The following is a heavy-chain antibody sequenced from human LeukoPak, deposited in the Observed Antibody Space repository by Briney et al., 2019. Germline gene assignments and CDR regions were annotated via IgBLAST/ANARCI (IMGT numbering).Heavy chain of an antibody. CDR2: ISGSGGST. Sequence: GGSLRLSCAVSGFTFSSYGMSWVRQAPGKGPEWVSVISGSGGSTYYADSVKGRFTISRDNSKNTLDLQMNSLTAEDTAVYYCAKSHCSGGSCYYGRLEYWGQGTLVTVSS. D-gene: IGHD2-15*01. V-gene: IGHV3-23*01. CDR3: AKSHCSGGSCYYGRLEY. J-gene: IGHJ4*02. CDR1: GFTFSSYG.